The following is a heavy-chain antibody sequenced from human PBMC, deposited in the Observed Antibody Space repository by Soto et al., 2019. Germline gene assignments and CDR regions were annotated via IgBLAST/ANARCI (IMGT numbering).Heavy chain of an antibody. Sequence: PGGSLRLSCAASGFSFGDSYVSWIRQSAGKGLEWLSYISGGSSYTKYAESVKGRFTISRDNARRSLFLQVNGLRADDTAIYYCAKTRVADSGYYFDHWGQGTMVTVSP. V-gene: IGHV3-11*03. CDR2: ISGGSSYT. CDR3: AKTRVADSGYYFDH. D-gene: IGHD3-10*01. CDR1: GFSFGDSY. J-gene: IGHJ4*02.